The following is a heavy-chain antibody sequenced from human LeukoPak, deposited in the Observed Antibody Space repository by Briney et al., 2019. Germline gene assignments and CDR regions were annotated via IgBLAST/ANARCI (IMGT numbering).Heavy chain of an antibody. CDR3: ATPSSARYFDY. J-gene: IGHJ4*02. CDR2: ISSNGGST. CDR1: GFTFSTYA. V-gene: IGHV3-64D*06. D-gene: IGHD6-6*01. Sequence: GGSLRLSCSASGFTFSTYAMHWVRQAPEKGLEYVSAISSNGGSTYYADSVKGRFTISGDNSKNTLYLQMSSLRVEDTAVYYCATPSSARYFDYWGQGTLVTVSS.